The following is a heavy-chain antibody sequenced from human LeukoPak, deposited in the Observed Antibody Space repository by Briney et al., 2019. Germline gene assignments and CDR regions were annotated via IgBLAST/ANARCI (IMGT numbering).Heavy chain of an antibody. CDR3: AKDLDYYDSSGYYGSDY. Sequence: GGSLRLSCAASGFTFSTCAMSWVRQAPGKGLEWVSAISGSGGSTYYADSVKGRFTISRDNSKNTLYLQMNSLRAEDTAVYYCAKDLDYYDSSGYYGSDYWGQGTLVTVSS. CDR2: ISGSGGST. V-gene: IGHV3-23*01. CDR1: GFTFSTCA. J-gene: IGHJ4*02. D-gene: IGHD3-22*01.